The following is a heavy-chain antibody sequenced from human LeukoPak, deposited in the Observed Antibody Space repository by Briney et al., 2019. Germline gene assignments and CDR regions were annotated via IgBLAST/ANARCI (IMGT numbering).Heavy chain of an antibody. Sequence: PSETLSFTCTVSGGSISSGDYYWSWIRQPPGKGLEWIGYIYYSGSTYYNPSLKSRVTISVDTSKNQFSLKLSSVTAADTAVYYCARSDGDGYNYVNYWGQGTLVTVSS. CDR2: IYYSGST. J-gene: IGHJ4*02. D-gene: IGHD5-24*01. CDR1: GGSISSGDYY. CDR3: ARSDGDGYNYVNY. V-gene: IGHV4-30-4*01.